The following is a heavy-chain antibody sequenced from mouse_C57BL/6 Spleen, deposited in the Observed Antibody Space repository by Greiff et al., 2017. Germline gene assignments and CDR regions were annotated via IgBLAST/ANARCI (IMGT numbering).Heavy chain of an antibody. V-gene: IGHV1-82*01. CDR1: GYAFSSSW. D-gene: IGHD3-2*02. Sequence: QVQLQQSGPELVKPGASVKISCKASGYAFSSSWMNWVKQRPGKGLEWIGRIYPGDGATNYNGKFKGKATLTADKSSSTAYMQLSSLTSEDSAVYFCARSGAAQATGPYYYAMDYWGQGTSVTVSS. CDR3: ARSGAAQATGPYYYAMDY. CDR2: IYPGDGAT. J-gene: IGHJ4*01.